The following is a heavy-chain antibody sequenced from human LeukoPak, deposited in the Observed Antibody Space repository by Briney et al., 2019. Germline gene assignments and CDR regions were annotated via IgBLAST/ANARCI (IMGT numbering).Heavy chain of an antibody. V-gene: IGHV3-7*01. J-gene: IGHJ4*02. CDR1: GFTFSSHW. CDR3: ARETFYCSSTSCYDEAFDY. D-gene: IGHD2-2*01. Sequence: PGGSLRLSCAVSGFTFSSHWMSWVRQAPGKGLEWVANIKQDGSEKYYVDSVKGRFTISRDNAKNSLYQQMNSLRAEDTAVYYCARETFYCSSTSCYDEAFDYWGQGTLVTVSS. CDR2: IKQDGSEK.